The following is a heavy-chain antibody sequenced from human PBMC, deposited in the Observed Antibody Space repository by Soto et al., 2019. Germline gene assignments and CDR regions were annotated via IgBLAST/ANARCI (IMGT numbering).Heavy chain of an antibody. CDR1: GGSISSGGYY. D-gene: IGHD6-13*01. CDR3: ARATGLAAAGKGSSVGWYYSYGMDV. J-gene: IGHJ6*02. V-gene: IGHV4-31*03. Sequence: QVQLQESGPGLVKPSQTLSLTCTVSGGSISSGGYYWSWIGQHPGKDLEWIGYIYYSGSTYYNPSLKCRVPLYVDTSKNQFSLKLSSVTAADTAVYYCARATGLAAAGKGSSVGWYYSYGMDVWGQGTTVTVSS. CDR2: IYYSGST.